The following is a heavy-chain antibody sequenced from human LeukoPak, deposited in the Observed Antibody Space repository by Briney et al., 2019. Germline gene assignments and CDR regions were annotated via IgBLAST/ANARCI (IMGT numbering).Heavy chain of an antibody. CDR3: AGSTIAALLPH. J-gene: IGHJ4*02. CDR2: LYYSGSA. D-gene: IGHD6-6*01. V-gene: IGHV4-59*01. Sequence: SETLSLTCTVSGGSISNYYRTWIRQPPGKGLEWIGYLYYSGSANYNPSLKSRVTMSIDTSKNQFSLRLRSVTAADTAVYYCAGSTIAALLPHWGQGTLVTVSS. CDR1: GGSISNYY.